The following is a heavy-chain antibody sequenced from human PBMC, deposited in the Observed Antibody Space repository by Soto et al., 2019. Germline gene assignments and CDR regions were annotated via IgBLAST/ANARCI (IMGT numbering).Heavy chain of an antibody. Sequence: GGSLRLSCAASGFTFNSCVMSWVRQAPGKGLEWVSIISSSGGSTYYADSVKGRFTISRENSKNTLFLQMNSLRAEDTAIYYCAKAVDGSFKGYSDYWGQGTLVTVSS. CDR2: ISSSGGST. V-gene: IGHV3-23*01. CDR3: AKAVDGSFKGYSDY. CDR1: GFTFNSCV. D-gene: IGHD6-13*01. J-gene: IGHJ4*02.